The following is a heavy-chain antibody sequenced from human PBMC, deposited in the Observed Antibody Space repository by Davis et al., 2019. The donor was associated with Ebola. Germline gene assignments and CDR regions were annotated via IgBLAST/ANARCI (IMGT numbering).Heavy chain of an antibody. V-gene: IGHV1-18*04. CDR3: ARAITMIVVVSYFDY. J-gene: IGHJ4*02. CDR1: GYTFTNYG. Sequence: ASVKVSCKASGYTFTNYGITWVRQAPGQGLEWMGWINPHNGNTNYAQKLQGRVTMTTDTSTSTAYMELRSLRSDDTAVYYCARAITMIVVVSYFDYWGQGTLVTVSS. CDR2: INPHNGNT. D-gene: IGHD3-22*01.